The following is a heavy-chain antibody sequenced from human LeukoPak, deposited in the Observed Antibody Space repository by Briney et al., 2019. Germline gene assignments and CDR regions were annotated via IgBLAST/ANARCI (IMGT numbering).Heavy chain of an antibody. D-gene: IGHD2-15*01. Sequence: SVKVSCKASGGTFSSYAISWVRQAPGQGLEWMGRIIPIFGTANYAQKFQGRVTITTDESTGTAYMELSSLRSDDTAVYFCARDKREYCSGGSCYPEYYFDYWGQGTLVTVSS. J-gene: IGHJ4*02. CDR3: ARDKREYCSGGSCYPEYYFDY. CDR1: GGTFSSYA. CDR2: IIPIFGTA. V-gene: IGHV1-69*05.